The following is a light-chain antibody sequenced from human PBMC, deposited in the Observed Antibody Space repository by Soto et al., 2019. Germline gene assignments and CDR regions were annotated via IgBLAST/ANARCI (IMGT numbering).Light chain of an antibody. Sequence: DTQMPQSPSTLSASVGDRVTITCRASQSIGSWLAWYQQKPGKAPKLLIYKTSILENGVPSRFSGSGSGTEFTLSISSLQPDDFATYYCHQYNSYWTFGQGTKVDIK. CDR3: HQYNSYWT. V-gene: IGKV1-5*03. CDR2: KTS. CDR1: QSIGSW. J-gene: IGKJ1*01.